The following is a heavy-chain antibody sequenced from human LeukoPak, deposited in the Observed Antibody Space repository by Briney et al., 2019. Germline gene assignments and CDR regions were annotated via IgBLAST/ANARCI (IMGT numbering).Heavy chain of an antibody. V-gene: IGHV1-24*01. CDR3: ATGSKWELLFDY. J-gene: IGHJ4*02. Sequence: ASVKVSCKVSGYTLTELSMHWVRQAPGKGLEWMGGFDPEDGETIYAQKFQGRVTMTEDTSTDTAYMELSSLRSEDTAVYCCATGSKWELLFDYWGQGTLVTVSS. D-gene: IGHD1-26*01. CDR2: FDPEDGET. CDR1: GYTLTELS.